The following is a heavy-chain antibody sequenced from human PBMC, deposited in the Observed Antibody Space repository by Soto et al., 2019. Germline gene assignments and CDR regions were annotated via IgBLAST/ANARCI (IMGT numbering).Heavy chain of an antibody. CDR2: IKTDGGEE. CDR1: GFTFSGYW. CDR3: ATYSDCTGGGCCANPDH. Sequence: DVHLVESGGGVVQPGGSLRLSCVASGFTFSGYWMSCVCQAPGYGLEWVDTIKTDGGEEYYLDSVRGRLTISRYDARDSRFLQMYGLRVEDTAIYYCATYSDCTGGGCCANPDHWGKGTLVTVST. J-gene: IGHJ4*02. D-gene: IGHD2-8*02. V-gene: IGHV3-7*01.